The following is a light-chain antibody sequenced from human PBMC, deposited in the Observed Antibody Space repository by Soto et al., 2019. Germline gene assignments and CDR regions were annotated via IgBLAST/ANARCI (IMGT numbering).Light chain of an antibody. Sequence: DIKMNQSPSTLSATVGDRVTITCRASQSISSWLAWYQQKPGKAPKLLIYKASSLESGVPSRFSGSRSGTEFTLTISSLQPDDFATYYCQQYNSYPITFGQGTRLEIK. J-gene: IGKJ5*01. CDR2: KAS. V-gene: IGKV1-5*03. CDR3: QQYNSYPIT. CDR1: QSISSW.